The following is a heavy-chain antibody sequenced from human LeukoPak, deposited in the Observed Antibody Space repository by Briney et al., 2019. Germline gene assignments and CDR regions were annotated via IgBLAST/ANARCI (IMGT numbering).Heavy chain of an antibody. CDR2: IGTSGNTI. V-gene: IGHV3-48*01. CDR1: GFTFSGYI. D-gene: IGHD6-19*01. J-gene: IGHJ4*02. Sequence: GGSLRLSCAASGFTFSGYIMNWVRQAPGKGLEWVSFIGTSGNTIYYADSAKGRFTVSRDNAKNSLYLQMNSLRADDTAVYYCARDQWLDYWGQGTLVTVSS. CDR3: ARDQWLDY.